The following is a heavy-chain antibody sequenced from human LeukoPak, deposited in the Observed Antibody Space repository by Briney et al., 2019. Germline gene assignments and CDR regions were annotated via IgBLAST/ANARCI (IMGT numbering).Heavy chain of an antibody. J-gene: IGHJ2*01. CDR2: IYHSGST. CDR3: ARVPTGDGYNYDWYFDL. CDR1: GYSISSGYY. Sequence: PSETLSRTCAVSGYSISSGYYWGWIRQPPGKGLEWIGSIYHSGSTYYNPSLKSRVTISVDTSKNQFSLKLSSVTAADTAVYYCARVPTGDGYNYDWYFDLWGRGTLVTVSS. D-gene: IGHD5-24*01. V-gene: IGHV4-38-2*01.